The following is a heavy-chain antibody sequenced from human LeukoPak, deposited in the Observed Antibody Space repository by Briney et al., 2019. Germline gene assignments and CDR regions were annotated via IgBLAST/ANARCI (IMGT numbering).Heavy chain of an antibody. Sequence: LGGSLRLSCAASGFTFSSYAMSWVRQAPGKGLEWVPAISGSGGSTYSADSVKGGFTISRDNSNNTLYLQMNSLRAEDTAVYYCANTVTAMRLAFDIWGQGTMVTVSS. V-gene: IGHV3-23*01. D-gene: IGHD2-21*02. CDR2: ISGSGGST. CDR3: ANTVTAMRLAFDI. J-gene: IGHJ3*02. CDR1: GFTFSSYA.